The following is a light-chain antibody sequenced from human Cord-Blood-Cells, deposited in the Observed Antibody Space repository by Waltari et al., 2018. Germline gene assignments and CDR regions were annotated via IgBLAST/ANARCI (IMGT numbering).Light chain of an antibody. V-gene: IGLV2-8*01. Sequence: QSALTQPPSVSGSPGQSVTISCTGTSSDVGGYNYFSWYQQHPGKAPKHMIYEVSKRPSGVPDRFSGSKSGNTASLTVSGLQDEDEADYYCSSYAGSNKVFGGGTKLTVL. CDR2: EVS. CDR3: SSYAGSNKV. J-gene: IGLJ2*01. CDR1: SSDVGGYNY.